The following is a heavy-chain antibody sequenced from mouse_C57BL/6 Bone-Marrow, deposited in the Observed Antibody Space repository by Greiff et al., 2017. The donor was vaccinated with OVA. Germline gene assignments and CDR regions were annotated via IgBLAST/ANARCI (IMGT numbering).Heavy chain of an antibody. Sequence: VQLQQSGAELVRPGASVKLSCTASGFNINDDDMHWVKQRPEQGLEWIGWIDPESGDTEYASKFQGKATITADTSANTAYLQLRSLTSEDSAVYYCTSLSFAYWGQGTLVTVSA. V-gene: IGHV14-4*01. CDR1: GFNINDDD. D-gene: IGHD6-1*01. CDR3: TSLSFAY. J-gene: IGHJ3*01. CDR2: IDPESGDT.